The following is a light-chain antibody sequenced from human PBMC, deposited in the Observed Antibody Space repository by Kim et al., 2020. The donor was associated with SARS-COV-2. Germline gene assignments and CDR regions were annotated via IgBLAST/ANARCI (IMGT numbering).Light chain of an antibody. Sequence: QSVLTQPPSVSGAPGQRVTISCTGSYSNIGACYDVQWYQQLPGTAPKLLIYGNSNRPSGIPDRFSGSESGASASLTITGLQAEDEADYYCQSYDSSLTGLYVFGTGTKVTVL. CDR1: YSNIGACYD. CDR2: GNS. V-gene: IGLV1-40*01. CDR3: QSYDSSLTGLYV. J-gene: IGLJ1*01.